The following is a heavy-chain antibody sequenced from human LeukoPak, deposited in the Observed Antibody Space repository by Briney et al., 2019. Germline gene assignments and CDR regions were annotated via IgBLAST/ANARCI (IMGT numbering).Heavy chain of an antibody. CDR2: IYTSGST. J-gene: IGHJ3*02. D-gene: IGHD3-22*01. CDR1: GGSISSGSYY. V-gene: IGHV4-61*02. Sequence: SETLSLTCTVSGGSISSGSYYWSWIRQPAGKGLEWIGRIYTSGSTNYNPSLKSRVTISVDTSKNQFSLKLSSVTAADTAVYYCARSMMVVSGDAFDIWGQGTMVTVSS. CDR3: ARSMMVVSGDAFDI.